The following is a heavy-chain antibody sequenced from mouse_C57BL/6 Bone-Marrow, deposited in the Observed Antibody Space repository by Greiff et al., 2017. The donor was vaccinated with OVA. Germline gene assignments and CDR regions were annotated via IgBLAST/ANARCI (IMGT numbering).Heavy chain of an antibody. D-gene: IGHD6-5*01. V-gene: IGHV5-9-1*02. CDR2: ISSGGDYI. Sequence: EVQRVESGEGLVKPGGSLKLSCAASGFTFSSYAMSWVRQTPEKRLEWVAYISSGGDYIYYADTVKGRFTISRDNARNTLYLQMSSLKSEDTAMYYCTRDRAYTSGAMDYWGQGTSVTVSS. J-gene: IGHJ4*01. CDR1: GFTFSSYA. CDR3: TRDRAYTSGAMDY.